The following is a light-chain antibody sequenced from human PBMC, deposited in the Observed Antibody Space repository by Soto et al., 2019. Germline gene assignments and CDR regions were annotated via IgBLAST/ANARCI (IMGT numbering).Light chain of an antibody. CDR3: QQYNNWPPDT. V-gene: IGKV3-15*01. J-gene: IGKJ2*01. CDR1: QSVNNN. CDR2: GAS. Sequence: EIILTQSPASLSVSPGERATLSCRASQSVNNNLAWYQQKRGQAPRLLIYGASTRATGIPGRFRGSGSGTEVTLTIPSLQSEDFAVYFCQQYNNWPPDTFGQGTKLEIK.